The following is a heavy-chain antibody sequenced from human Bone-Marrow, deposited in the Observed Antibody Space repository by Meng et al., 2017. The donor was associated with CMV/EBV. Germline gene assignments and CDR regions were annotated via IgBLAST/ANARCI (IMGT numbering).Heavy chain of an antibody. CDR2: MHQDGSEK. V-gene: IGHV3-7*01. CDR3: ARGRHWDGSYLAGVDY. Sequence: GGSLRLSCAASGFSFSGYWMTWVRQAPGKGLEWVATMHQDGSEKYYMDSVKGRFTISRDNAKNSLYLQMNGLRAEDTAVYYCARGRHWDGSYLAGVDYWGQGTLVTVSS. D-gene: IGHD1-26*01. J-gene: IGHJ4*02. CDR1: GFSFSGYW.